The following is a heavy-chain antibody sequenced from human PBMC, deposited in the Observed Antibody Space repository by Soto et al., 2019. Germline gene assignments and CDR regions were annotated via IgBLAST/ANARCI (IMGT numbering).Heavy chain of an antibody. CDR3: ARRHRDYSNDNFDC. CDR1: GYSFTSYG. J-gene: IGHJ4*02. V-gene: IGHV1-18*01. Sequence: ASVKVSCKASGYSFTSYGISWVRQAPGQGLEWMGWISAYNGNTNYAQKLQGRVTMTTDTSTSTAYMELRSLRSDDTAVYYCARRHRDYSNDNFDCWGQGTLVTVSS. D-gene: IGHD4-4*01. CDR2: ISAYNGNT.